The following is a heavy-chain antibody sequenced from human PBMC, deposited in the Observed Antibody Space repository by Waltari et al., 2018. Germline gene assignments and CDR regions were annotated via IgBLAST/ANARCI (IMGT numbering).Heavy chain of an antibody. CDR2: IYYNGNT. CDR1: GGAITTTNYY. Sequence: QLQVQESGPGLVKPSETLSLPCPVSGGAITTTNYYWGWIRQPPGKGLEWIGSIYYNGNTYYNPSLKSRVTISADTSKNQFSLNLNSVTAADTAVYYCASLLTGDWGQGVLVTVSS. D-gene: IGHD3-9*01. CDR3: ASLLTGD. J-gene: IGHJ4*02. V-gene: IGHV4-39*01.